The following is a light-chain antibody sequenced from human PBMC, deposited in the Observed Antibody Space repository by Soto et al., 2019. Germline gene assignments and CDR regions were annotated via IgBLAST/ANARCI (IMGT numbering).Light chain of an antibody. CDR3: QQYNNWPPKYT. J-gene: IGKJ2*01. CDR2: GAS. Sequence: EIVMTQSPATLSVSPGERATLSCRASQSVSSNLAWYQQKPGQAPRLLIYGASTRATGIPARFSGSGSGTAFTLTISSLQSEDFAVYYCQQYNNWPPKYTFGQGTKLAIK. V-gene: IGKV3-15*01. CDR1: QSVSSN.